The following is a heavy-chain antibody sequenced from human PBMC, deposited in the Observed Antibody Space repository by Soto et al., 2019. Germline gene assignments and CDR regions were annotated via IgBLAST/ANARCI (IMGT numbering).Heavy chain of an antibody. CDR3: ARANPHYYDSSGYFPFDY. Sequence: QVQLVQSGAEVKKPGSSVKVSCKASGGTFSSYAISWVRQAPGQGLERMGGIIPIFGTANYAQTFQGRVTITADEYTSTAYIELRSLRSDDTAVYYAARANPHYYDSSGYFPFDYWGQGTLVTVSS. J-gene: IGHJ4*02. V-gene: IGHV1-69*12. CDR1: GGTFSSYA. D-gene: IGHD3-22*01. CDR2: IIPIFGTA.